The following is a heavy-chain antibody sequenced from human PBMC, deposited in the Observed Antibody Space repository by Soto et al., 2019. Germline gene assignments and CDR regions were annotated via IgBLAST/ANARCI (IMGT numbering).Heavy chain of an antibody. V-gene: IGHV4-30-4*01. J-gene: IGHJ6*02. Sequence: QVQLQESGPGLVRPSQTLSLTCTVSGDSISSADYYWSWIRQTPGKGLEWIGHIFYSGTTYYNPSLKSRLTISVDTSKNHFSLRLTSVTAADTAVYYCARDLWVEPELYYYRMDVWGQGTTVTVSS. CDR2: IFYSGTT. D-gene: IGHD1-1*01. CDR1: GDSISSADYY. CDR3: ARDLWVEPELYYYRMDV.